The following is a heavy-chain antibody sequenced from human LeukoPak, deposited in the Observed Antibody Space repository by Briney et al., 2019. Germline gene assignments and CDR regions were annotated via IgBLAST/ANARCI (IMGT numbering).Heavy chain of an antibody. J-gene: IGHJ4*02. D-gene: IGHD7-27*01. CDR3: ARETGDGTF. V-gene: IGHV4-61*01. Sequence: PSETLSLTCTVSGDSISSTSYYWVWIRQPPGKGLEWIGYIYYSGSTNSNPSLKSRVTISVDTSKNQSSLKLRSVTAADTAVYYCARETGDGTFWGQGTLVTVSS. CDR2: IYYSGST. CDR1: GDSISSTSYY.